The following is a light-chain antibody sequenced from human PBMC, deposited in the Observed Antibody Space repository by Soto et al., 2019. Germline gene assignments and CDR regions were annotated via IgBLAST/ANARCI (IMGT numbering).Light chain of an antibody. CDR1: QSVSDTY. CDR2: DAS. J-gene: IGKJ2*01. CDR3: QHYDTSSYT. Sequence: EVVLTQSPGTLSLSPGERATLSCRPSQSVSDTYLTWYQQRPGQAPRRLIFDASSRASDTPDRFSGSGSGTDFTLTISRLEPEDFAVYYCQHYDTSSYTFGQGTKVEIK. V-gene: IGKV3-20*01.